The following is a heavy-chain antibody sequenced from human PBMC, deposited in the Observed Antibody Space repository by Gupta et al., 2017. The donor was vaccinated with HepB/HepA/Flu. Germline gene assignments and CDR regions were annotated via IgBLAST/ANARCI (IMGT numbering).Heavy chain of an antibody. V-gene: IGHV1-3*01. CDR3: ARARIAARPQYFDY. CDR2: INAGNGNT. J-gene: IGHJ4*02. Sequence: QVQLVQSGAEVKKPGASVKVSCKASGYTFTSYAMHWVRQAPGQRLEWMGWINAGNGNTKYSQKFQGRVTITRDTSASTAYMELSSLRSEDTAVYYCARARIAARPQYFDYWGQGTLVTVSS. CDR1: GYTFTSYA. D-gene: IGHD6-6*01.